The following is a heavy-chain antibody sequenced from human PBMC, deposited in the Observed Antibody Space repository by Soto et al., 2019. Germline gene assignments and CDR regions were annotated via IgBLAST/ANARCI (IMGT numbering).Heavy chain of an antibody. Sequence: EVQLLESGGGLVQPGGSLRLSCAASGFTFSSYAMSWVRQAPGKGLEWVSTISGSGGYTYYGDSVKGRFTISIDNSKNTLYLQMNSLRAEDTAVYYCAKGGTSYNWFDPWGQGTLVTVSS. V-gene: IGHV3-23*01. D-gene: IGHD2-8*01. CDR3: AKGGTSYNWFDP. CDR1: GFTFSSYA. J-gene: IGHJ5*02. CDR2: ISGSGGYT.